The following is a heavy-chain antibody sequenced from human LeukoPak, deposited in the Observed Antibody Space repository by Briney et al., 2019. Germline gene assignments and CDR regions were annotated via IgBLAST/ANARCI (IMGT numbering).Heavy chain of an antibody. D-gene: IGHD2-21*01. J-gene: IGHJ5*02. V-gene: IGHV1-2*02. CDR3: ARADRLDGGPYLIGP. CDR2: INPNSGGT. CDR1: GYSFTDYY. Sequence: ASVKVSCKTSGYSFTDYYMRWVRQAPGQGLEWMGWINPNSGGTSSAQKFQGRVTMTRDTSITTVYMEVSWLTSDDTAIYYCARADRLDGGPYLIGPWGQGTLVTVSS.